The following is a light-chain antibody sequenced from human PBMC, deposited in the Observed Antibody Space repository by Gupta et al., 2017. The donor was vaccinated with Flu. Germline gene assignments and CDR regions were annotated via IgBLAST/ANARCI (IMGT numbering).Light chain of an antibody. V-gene: IGKV3-20*01. Sequence: EIVLTQSPGTLSLSPGERATLSCRASQSVDSNHLAWYQQKPGQAPRLLIYGASTRASGVPDRFSGSGSGTDFTLTITRLAPEDFAMYYCQHYGYSPPLTFGGGTNVEIQ. CDR2: GAS. J-gene: IGKJ4*01. CDR3: QHYGYSPPLT. CDR1: QSVDSNH.